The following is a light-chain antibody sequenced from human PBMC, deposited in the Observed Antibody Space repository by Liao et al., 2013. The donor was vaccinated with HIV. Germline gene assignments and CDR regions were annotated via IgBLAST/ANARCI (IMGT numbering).Light chain of an antibody. CDR3: QVWHSYYNIV. Sequence: SYELTQPPAVSVAPGQTAILTCGGDNIESRSVHWYQQKPGQAPVMVMSFDSDRPSGIPERFSGSNSGNTATLSISRVEVGDKADYYCQVWHSYYNIVFGGGTRLAVL. J-gene: IGLJ3*02. CDR1: NIESRS. V-gene: IGLV3-21*04. CDR2: FDS.